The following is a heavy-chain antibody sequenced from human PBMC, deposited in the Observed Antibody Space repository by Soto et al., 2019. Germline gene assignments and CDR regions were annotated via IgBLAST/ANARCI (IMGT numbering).Heavy chain of an antibody. CDR2: IYYSGST. D-gene: IGHD3-10*01. CDR1: GGSISSYY. Sequence: SETLSLTCSVSGGSISSYYWSWIRQPPGKGLEWIGYIYYSGSTNYNPSLKSRVTISVDTSKNQFSLKLSSVTAADTAVYYCARDYYGSGSPPLGYWGQGTLVTVSS. CDR3: ARDYYGSGSPPLGY. J-gene: IGHJ4*02. V-gene: IGHV4-59*01.